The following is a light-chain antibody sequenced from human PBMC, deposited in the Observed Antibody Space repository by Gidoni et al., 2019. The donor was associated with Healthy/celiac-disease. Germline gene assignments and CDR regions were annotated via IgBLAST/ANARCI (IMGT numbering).Light chain of an antibody. Sequence: QPVLTQSSSASASLGSSVKLTCTQSSGHSSYIIAWHQQQPGKAPRYLMKLEGSGSYNKGSGVPDRFSGSSSGADRYLTISNLQFEDEADYYCETWDSNTHVFGTGTKVTVL. CDR3: ETWDSNTHV. CDR1: SGHSSYI. CDR2: LEGSGSY. J-gene: IGLJ1*01. V-gene: IGLV4-60*02.